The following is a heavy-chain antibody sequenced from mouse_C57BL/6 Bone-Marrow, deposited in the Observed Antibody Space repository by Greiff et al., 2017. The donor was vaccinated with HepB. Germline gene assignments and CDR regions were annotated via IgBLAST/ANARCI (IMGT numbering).Heavy chain of an antibody. J-gene: IGHJ3*01. CDR3: ARSSYYSNYFFAY. CDR2: IYPGDGDT. Sequence: QVQLQQSGPELVKPGASVKISCKASGYAFSSSWMNWVKPRPGKGLEWIGRIYPGDGDTNYNGKFKGKATLTADKSSSTAYMQLSSLTSEDSAVYFCARSSYYSNYFFAYWGQGTLVTVSA. CDR1: GYAFSSSW. D-gene: IGHD2-5*01. V-gene: IGHV1-82*01.